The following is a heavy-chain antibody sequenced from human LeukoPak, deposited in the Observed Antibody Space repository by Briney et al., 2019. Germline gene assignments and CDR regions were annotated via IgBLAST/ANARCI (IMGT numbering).Heavy chain of an antibody. J-gene: IGHJ3*02. Sequence: GGSLRLSCAASGFTFSSYWMHWVRQAPGKGLVWVSRINSDGRSTSYADSVKGRFTISRDNAKNTLYLQMNSLRAEDTAVYYCISSGYYDAFDIWGQGTMVTVSS. CDR1: GFTFSSYW. D-gene: IGHD3-22*01. CDR2: INSDGRST. V-gene: IGHV3-74*01. CDR3: ISSGYYDAFDI.